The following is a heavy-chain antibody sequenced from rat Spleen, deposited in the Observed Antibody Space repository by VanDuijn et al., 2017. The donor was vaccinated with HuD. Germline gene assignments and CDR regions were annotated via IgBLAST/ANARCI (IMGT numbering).Heavy chain of an antibody. D-gene: IGHD1-11*01. CDR1: GFTFSDYF. CDR3: ARQGYLRDWYFDF. CDR2: ISYDGSNS. Sequence: EVLLVESGGGLVQPGGSLKLSCAASGFTFSDYFMTWVRQAPPKGLEWVATISYDGSNSYYRDSVKGRFTVSRDNGKSVLYLQMDSLRSEDTATYYCARQGYLRDWYFDFWGPGTMVTVSS. V-gene: IGHV5-29*01. J-gene: IGHJ1*01.